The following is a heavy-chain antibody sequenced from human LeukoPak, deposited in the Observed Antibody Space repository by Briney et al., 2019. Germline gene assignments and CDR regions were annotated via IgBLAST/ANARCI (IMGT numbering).Heavy chain of an antibody. V-gene: IGHV4-39*01. J-gene: IGHJ4*02. CDR2: IYYSGST. CDR1: GGSISSSSYY. Sequence: PSETPSLTCTVSGGSISSSSYYWGWIRQPPGKGLEWIGSIYYSGSTYYNPSLKSRVTISVDTSKNQFSLKLSSVTAADTAVYYCARLTYYDFWSGFLVDYWGQGTLVTVSS. CDR3: ARLTYYDFWSGFLVDY. D-gene: IGHD3-3*01.